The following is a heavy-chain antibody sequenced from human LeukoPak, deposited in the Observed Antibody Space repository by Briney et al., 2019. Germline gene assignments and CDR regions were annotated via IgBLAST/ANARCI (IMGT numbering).Heavy chain of an antibody. Sequence: PGGSLRLSCAASGFTFSSYWMSWVRQAPGKGLEWVANIKQDGSEKYYVDSVKGRFTISRDNAKNSLYLQMNSLRAEDTAVYYCARVSSGHHFYYYYMDVWGKGTTVTVSS. V-gene: IGHV3-7*01. D-gene: IGHD6-19*01. J-gene: IGHJ6*03. CDR3: ARVSSGHHFYYYYMDV. CDR2: IKQDGSEK. CDR1: GFTFSSYW.